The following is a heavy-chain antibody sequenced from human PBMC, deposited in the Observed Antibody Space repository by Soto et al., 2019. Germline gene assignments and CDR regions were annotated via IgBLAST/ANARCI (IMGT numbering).Heavy chain of an antibody. CDR3: KLELRTPLVYYGMDV. CDR2: IRSKAYGGTT. J-gene: IGHJ6*02. V-gene: IGHV3-49*05. CDR1: GFTFGDYA. D-gene: IGHD1-7*01. Sequence: EVQLVESGGGLVKPGRSLRLSCTASGFTFGDYAMSWFRQAPGKGLEWVGFIRSKAYGGTTEYAASVKGRFTISRDDSKSIAYLQMNSLKTEDTAVYYCKLELRTPLVYYGMDVWGQGTTVTVSS.